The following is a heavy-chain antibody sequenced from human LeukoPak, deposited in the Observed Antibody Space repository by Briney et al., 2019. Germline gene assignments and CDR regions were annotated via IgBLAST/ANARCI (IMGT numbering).Heavy chain of an antibody. CDR3: ARGQERYFDWLLPYNWFDP. CDR2: MNPNSGNT. V-gene: IGHV1-8*01. CDR1: GYTFTSYA. J-gene: IGHJ5*02. Sequence: ASLKVSCKASGYTFTSYAINWVRQDTGQGLEWLGWMNPNSGNTGYAQKFQGRVTMTRNTSISTAYMELSSLRSEDTAVYYCARGQERYFDWLLPYNWFDPWGQGTLVTVSS. D-gene: IGHD3-9*01.